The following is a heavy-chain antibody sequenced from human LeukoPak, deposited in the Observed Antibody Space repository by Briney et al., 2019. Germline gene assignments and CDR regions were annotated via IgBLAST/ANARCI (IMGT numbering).Heavy chain of an antibody. CDR2: ISAYNGNT. Sequence: ASVKVSCKASGYTFTSYGISWVRQAPGQGLEWMGWISAYNGNTNYAQKLQGRVTMTTDASTSTAYMELRSLRSDDTAVYYCARDRGTTVVKLPIDYYYGMDVWGQGTTVTVSS. J-gene: IGHJ6*02. CDR3: ARDRGTTVVKLPIDYYYGMDV. V-gene: IGHV1-18*01. D-gene: IGHD4-23*01. CDR1: GYTFTSYG.